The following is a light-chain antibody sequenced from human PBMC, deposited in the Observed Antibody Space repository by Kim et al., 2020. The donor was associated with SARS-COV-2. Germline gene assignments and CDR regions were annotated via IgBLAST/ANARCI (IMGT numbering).Light chain of an antibody. J-gene: IGLJ3*02. Sequence: SYELTQPPSVSVSPGQTASITCSGSGLGDTFAFWYQQKPGQSPVLVIYQDTRRPSGIPERFSGSNSGNTATLTISGTQAMDAADYYCQAWDSSAGVFGGG. CDR2: QDT. CDR3: QAWDSSAGV. V-gene: IGLV3-1*01. CDR1: GLGDTF.